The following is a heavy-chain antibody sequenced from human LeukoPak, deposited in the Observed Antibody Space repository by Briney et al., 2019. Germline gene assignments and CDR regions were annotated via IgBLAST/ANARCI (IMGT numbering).Heavy chain of an antibody. D-gene: IGHD3-16*01. CDR1: CYTFTSYG. J-gene: IGHJ4*02. Sequence: ASVKVSCKASCYTFTSYGIAWVRQAPGQGLQWMGWISANNGDTSYSQKLQGRVTMTTDTSTNTAYMELRSLTSDDTAVYYCARDPPGLTLGSPGDYWGQGTLVIVSS. V-gene: IGHV1-18*01. CDR3: ARDPPGLTLGSPGDY. CDR2: ISANNGDT.